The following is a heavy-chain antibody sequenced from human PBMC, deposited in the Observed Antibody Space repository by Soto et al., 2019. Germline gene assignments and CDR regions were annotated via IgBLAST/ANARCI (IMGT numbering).Heavy chain of an antibody. CDR3: AKAGGIAVPGSHLDY. Sequence: EVQLLESGGGSVQPEGSLRLSCATSGFTFSSYAMSWVRQAPGKGLEWVSAISGSGGSTNYADSAEGRFTISRDNSKNTLYLQMSNLRAEDTAVYYCAKAGGIAVPGSHLDYWGQGTLVTVSS. CDR2: ISGSGGST. D-gene: IGHD6-19*01. CDR1: GFTFSSYA. V-gene: IGHV3-23*01. J-gene: IGHJ4*02.